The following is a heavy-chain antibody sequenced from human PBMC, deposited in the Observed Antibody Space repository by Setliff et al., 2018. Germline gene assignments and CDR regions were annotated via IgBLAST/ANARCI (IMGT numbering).Heavy chain of an antibody. Sequence: ASVKVSCKTSGYTFNDYGIAWVRQAPGQGLEWMDWISAYTGNTFYSPKFHGRVTLTTDTSTSTGYMELRSLGSDDTAVYYCSRLVRFCTRTSCQRLSGGEFWGQGTLVTVSS. J-gene: IGHJ4*02. V-gene: IGHV1-18*01. CDR3: SRLVRFCTRTSCQRLSGGEF. CDR1: GYTFNDYG. D-gene: IGHD2-8*01. CDR2: ISAYTGNT.